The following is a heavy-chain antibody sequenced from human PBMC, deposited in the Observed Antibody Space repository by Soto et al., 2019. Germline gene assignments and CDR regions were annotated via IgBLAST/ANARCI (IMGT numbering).Heavy chain of an antibody. J-gene: IGHJ4*02. CDR3: ARDWGSSGWPN. V-gene: IGHV4-31*03. CDR2: IYFTGST. Sequence: SETLSLTCTVSGHSLSSGGYYWSWIRQHPGKGLEWVGYIYFTGSTLYNPSLKSRLAMSLDTSKDQFSLRLTSVTAADTAVYFCARDWGSSGWPNWGQGTLVTVSS. D-gene: IGHD6-19*01. CDR1: GHSLSSGGYY.